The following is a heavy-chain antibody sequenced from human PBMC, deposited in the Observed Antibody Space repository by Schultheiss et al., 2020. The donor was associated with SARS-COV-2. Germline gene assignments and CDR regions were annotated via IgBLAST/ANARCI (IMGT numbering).Heavy chain of an antibody. V-gene: IGHV4-61*05. Sequence: SETLSLTCTVSGGSISSSSYYWGWIRQPPGKGLEWIGYIYYSGSTNYNPSLKSRVTISVDTSKNQFSLKLSSVTAADTAVYYCASFDYGDYVLDYWGQGTLVTVSS. CDR1: GGSISSSSYY. J-gene: IGHJ4*02. CDR3: ASFDYGDYVLDY. D-gene: IGHD4-17*01. CDR2: IYYSGST.